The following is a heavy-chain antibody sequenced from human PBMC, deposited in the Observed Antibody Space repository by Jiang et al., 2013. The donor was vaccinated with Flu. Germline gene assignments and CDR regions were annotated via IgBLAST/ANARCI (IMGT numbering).Heavy chain of an antibody. V-gene: IGHV7-4-1*02. CDR3: ARDLWGYDFWSGPLGYNWFDP. CDR2: INTNTGNP. J-gene: IGHJ5*02. Sequence: NWVRQAPGQGLEWMGWINTNTGNPTYAQGFTGRFVFSLDTSVSTAYLQISSLKAEDTAVYYCARDLWGYDFWSGPLGYNWFDPWGQGTLVTVSS. D-gene: IGHD3-3*01.